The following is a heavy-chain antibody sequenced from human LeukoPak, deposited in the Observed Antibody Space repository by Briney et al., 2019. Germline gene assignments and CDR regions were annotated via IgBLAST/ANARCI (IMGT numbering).Heavy chain of an antibody. V-gene: IGHV1-69*04. CDR3: ASTLDYIWGSYRNNWFDP. J-gene: IGHJ5*02. CDR1: GGTFSSYA. CDR2: IIPILGIA. Sequence: SVKVSCKASGGTFSSYAISWVRQAPGQGLEWMGRIIPILGIANYAPKFQGRVTITADKSTSTAYMELSSLRSEDTAVYYCASTLDYIWGSYRNNWFDPWGQGTLVTVSS. D-gene: IGHD3-16*02.